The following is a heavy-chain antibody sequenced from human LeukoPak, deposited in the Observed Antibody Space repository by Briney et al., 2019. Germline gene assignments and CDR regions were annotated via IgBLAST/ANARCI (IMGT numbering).Heavy chain of an antibody. CDR2: INHSGST. CDR3: ARRRHYDSSGLAQYYYGMDV. CDR1: GGSFSGYY. V-gene: IGHV4-34*01. D-gene: IGHD3-22*01. J-gene: IGHJ6*02. Sequence: SETLSLTCAVYGGSFSGYYWSWIRQPPGKGLEWIGEINHSGSTNYNPSLKSRVTISVDTSKNQFSLKLSSVTAADTAVYYCARRRHYDSSGLAQYYYGMDVWGQGTTVTVSS.